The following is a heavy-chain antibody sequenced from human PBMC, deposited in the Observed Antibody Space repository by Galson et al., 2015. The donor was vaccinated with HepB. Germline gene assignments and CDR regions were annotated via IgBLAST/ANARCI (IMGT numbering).Heavy chain of an antibody. CDR2: ISGSGGST. CDR1: GFTFSSYA. Sequence: SLRLSCAASGFTFSSYAMSWVRQAPGKGLEWVSAISGSGGSTYYADSVKGRFTISRDNSKNTLYLQMNSLRAEDTAVYYCAKGVRAVAGPDDAFDIWGQGTMVTVSS. D-gene: IGHD6-19*01. J-gene: IGHJ3*02. CDR3: AKGVRAVAGPDDAFDI. V-gene: IGHV3-23*01.